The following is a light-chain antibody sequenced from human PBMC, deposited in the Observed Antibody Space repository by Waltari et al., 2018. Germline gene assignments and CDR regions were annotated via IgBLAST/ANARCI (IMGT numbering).Light chain of an antibody. Sequence: QAALTQPPSVSVSPGQSVTISCTGTSSDIGGYNYVSWYQQHPGKAPKLMIYDVSKRSSGVSDRFSGSKSGNTASLTISGLQAEDEADYYCSSYAGSNTLLFGGGTRLTVL. CDR1: SSDIGGYNY. CDR3: SSYAGSNTLL. CDR2: DVS. J-gene: IGLJ2*01. V-gene: IGLV2-11*01.